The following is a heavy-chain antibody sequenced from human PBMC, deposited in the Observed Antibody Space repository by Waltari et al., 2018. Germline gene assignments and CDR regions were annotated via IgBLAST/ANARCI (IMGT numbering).Heavy chain of an antibody. CDR2: IYQTEST. D-gene: IGHD4-17*01. J-gene: IGHJ3*02. CDR3: ARPLTDYGDHGGHDDFDI. V-gene: IGHV4-38-2*01. CDR1: GSSISSGYY. Sequence: QVQLQESGPGLVKPSETLSLTCAVSGSSISSGYYWGWIRQPPGKGRGGIGGIYQTESTYSNPPPKSRVTMYVDTSKNQLSLKLSSVTAADTAVYYCARPLTDYGDHGGHDDFDIWGQGTMVTVSS.